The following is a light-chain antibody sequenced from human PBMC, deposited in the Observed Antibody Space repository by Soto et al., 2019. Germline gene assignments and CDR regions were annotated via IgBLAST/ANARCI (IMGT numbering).Light chain of an antibody. CDR1: SSDVCSYNS. CDR3: CASAASSAG. Sequence: QSALTQPRSVSGSPGPSVTISCTGSSSDVCSYNSVSWYKQRPGKAPKPVIYEVTNRPSGDSHRFSASKSRKTASQTISGPHTEDEADYYCCASAASSAGFGSGTKVTVL. CDR2: EVT. V-gene: IGLV2-11*01. J-gene: IGLJ1*01.